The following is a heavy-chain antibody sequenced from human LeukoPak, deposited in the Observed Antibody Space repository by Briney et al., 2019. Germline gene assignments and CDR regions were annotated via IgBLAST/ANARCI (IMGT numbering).Heavy chain of an antibody. CDR3: LIGRQWLGVIDN. V-gene: IGHV4-34*01. Sequence: SETLSPTCAVYGRAPSGYNWGGRRQPPGKGLEWIGEINHSGSTNYNPSLKRRVTLSVDTSKGQLSLKLSSVTAADTAVYCCLIGRQWLGVIDNWGQGTLVTVSS. J-gene: IGHJ4*02. D-gene: IGHD6-19*01. CDR1: GRAPSGYN. CDR2: INHSGST.